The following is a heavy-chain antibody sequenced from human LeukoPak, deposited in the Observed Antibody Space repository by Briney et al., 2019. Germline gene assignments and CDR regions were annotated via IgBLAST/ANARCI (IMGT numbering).Heavy chain of an antibody. CDR3: ARDTYYPYYMDV. V-gene: IGHV3-74*01. D-gene: IGHD3-16*01. Sequence: PGGSLRLSCAASGFTFNIYWMHWVRQAPGKGLVRVSRINRDGSSTTYADSVKGRFTISRDNARNTLYLQMNSLRAEDTAVYYCARDTYYPYYMDVWGKGTTVTVSS. CDR2: INRDGSST. J-gene: IGHJ6*03. CDR1: GFTFNIYW.